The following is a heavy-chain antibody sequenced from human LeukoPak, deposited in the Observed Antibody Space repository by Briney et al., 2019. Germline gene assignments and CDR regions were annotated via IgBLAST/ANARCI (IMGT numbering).Heavy chain of an antibody. CDR1: GGSISSYY. CDR3: ARTVEIDYYYGMDV. D-gene: IGHD5-12*01. CDR2: IYYSGST. J-gene: IGHJ6*02. V-gene: IGHV4-59*01. Sequence: PSETLSLTCTGSGGSISSYYWSWIRQPPGKGLEGIGYIYYSGSTNYNPSLKSRVTISVDTSKNQFSLKLSSVTAADTAVYYCARTVEIDYYYGMDVWGQGTTVTVSS.